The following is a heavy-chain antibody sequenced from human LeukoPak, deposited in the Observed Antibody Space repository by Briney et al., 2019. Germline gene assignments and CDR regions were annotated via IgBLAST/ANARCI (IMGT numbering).Heavy chain of an antibody. CDR3: AKSSCGGDCYSWFDP. V-gene: IGHV3-9*01. CDR1: GFTFDDYA. Sequence: GGSLRLSCAASGFTFDDYAMHWVRQAPGKGLEWVSGISWNSGGIGYADSVKGRFTISRDNAKNSLYLQMNSLRAEDTALYYCAKSSCGGDCYSWFDPWGQGTLVTVSS. D-gene: IGHD2-21*02. CDR2: ISWNSGGI. J-gene: IGHJ5*02.